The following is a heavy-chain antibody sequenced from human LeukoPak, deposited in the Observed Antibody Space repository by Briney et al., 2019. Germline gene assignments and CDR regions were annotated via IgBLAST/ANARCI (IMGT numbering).Heavy chain of an antibody. D-gene: IGHD3-10*01. CDR3: ARGRTGKRITMVRGVITLDY. Sequence: SETLSLTCTVSGYSISSGYYWGWIRQPPGKGLEWIGEINHSGSTNYNPSLKSRVTISVDTSKNQFSLKLSSVTAADTAVYYCARGRTGKRITMVRGVITLDYWGQGTLVTVSS. J-gene: IGHJ4*02. V-gene: IGHV4-38-2*02. CDR1: GYSISSGYY. CDR2: INHSGST.